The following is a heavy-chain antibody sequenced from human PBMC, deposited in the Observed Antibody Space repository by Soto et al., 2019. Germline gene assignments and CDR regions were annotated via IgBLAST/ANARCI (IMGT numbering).Heavy chain of an antibody. D-gene: IGHD3-22*01. CDR3: AKGMYYYDSSGYRLFDY. J-gene: IGHJ4*02. Sequence: GGFLRLSYAASGFTFRNYAINWDRQAPGKGLEWVSGIRVSGGSTYYAYSVKGPFTVSRDNSKHTVFLQMNSLRAEDTAVYFCAKGMYYYDSSGYRLFDYWGQGTLVTVSS. CDR1: GFTFRNYA. V-gene: IGHV3-23*01. CDR2: IRVSGGST.